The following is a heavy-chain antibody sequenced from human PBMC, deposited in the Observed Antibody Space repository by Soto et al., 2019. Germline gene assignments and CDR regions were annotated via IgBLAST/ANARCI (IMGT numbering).Heavy chain of an antibody. CDR3: ARDWVAAAGPDAFDI. D-gene: IGHD6-13*01. Sequence: GAPLRRSWAASGLTSSSYAMHWVRQAPGKGLEWVAVISYDGSNKYYADSVKGRFTISRDNSKNTLYLQMNSLRAEDTAVYYCARDWVAAAGPDAFDIWGQGTMVTVSS. J-gene: IGHJ3*02. V-gene: IGHV3-30-3*01. CDR1: GLTSSSYA. CDR2: ISYDGSNK.